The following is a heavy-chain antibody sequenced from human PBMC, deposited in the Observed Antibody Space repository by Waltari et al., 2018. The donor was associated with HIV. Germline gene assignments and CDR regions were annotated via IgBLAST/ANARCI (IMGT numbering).Heavy chain of an antibody. V-gene: IGHV3-23*01. J-gene: IGHJ4*02. Sequence: EVQLLESGGGLVQPGGSLRLSCAASGFTFNIYAMTWVRQAPGEGLGWVSIIGGIDCNRYYEDSVKGRCAVSRDNSKNPLSLQMNSLRAEDTAVDYCARRGWMAADGTAKIDDWGQGTLVTVSS. CDR3: ARRGWMAADGTAKIDD. CDR2: IGGIDCNR. CDR1: GFTFNIYA. D-gene: IGHD6-13*01.